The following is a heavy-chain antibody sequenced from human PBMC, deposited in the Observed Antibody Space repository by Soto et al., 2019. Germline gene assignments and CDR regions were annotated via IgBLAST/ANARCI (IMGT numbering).Heavy chain of an antibody. Sequence: SVKVSCKASEGTFSSYAISWVRQAPGQGLEWMGGIIPIFGTANYAQKFQGRVTITADESTSTAYMELSSLRSEDTAVYYCARDHPMVVVPAAGAFDIWGQGTMVTVSS. D-gene: IGHD2-2*01. J-gene: IGHJ3*02. CDR2: IIPIFGTA. CDR3: ARDHPMVVVPAAGAFDI. CDR1: EGTFSSYA. V-gene: IGHV1-69*13.